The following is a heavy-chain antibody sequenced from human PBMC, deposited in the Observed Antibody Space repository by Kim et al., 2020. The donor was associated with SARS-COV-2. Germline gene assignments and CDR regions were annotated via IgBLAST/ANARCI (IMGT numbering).Heavy chain of an antibody. Sequence: GSLKISCKASGYSFINYWISWVRQMPGKGLEWMGRIDPRDSRVNYSPSFRGHVTISTDTSITTAYLQWSSLKSSDTAMYYCTRHPQLTGNYFDPWGQGTLVTVSS. CDR2: IDPRDSRV. CDR3: TRHPQLTGNYFDP. J-gene: IGHJ5*02. CDR1: GYSFINYW. V-gene: IGHV5-10-1*01. D-gene: IGHD3-9*01.